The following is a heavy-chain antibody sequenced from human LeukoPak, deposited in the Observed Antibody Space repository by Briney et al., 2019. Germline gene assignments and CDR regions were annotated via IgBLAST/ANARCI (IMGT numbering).Heavy chain of an antibody. Sequence: GGSLRLSCTASGFTVSSNYMSWVRQAPGKGLEWVSVIYSGGSTYYADSVKGRFTLSRDNSKNTLYLQMNSLRAEDTAVYYCAREGMDTSLYYWGQGTLVTVSS. D-gene: IGHD5-24*01. J-gene: IGHJ4*02. CDR3: AREGMDTSLYY. CDR1: GFTVSSNY. CDR2: IYSGGST. V-gene: IGHV3-66*01.